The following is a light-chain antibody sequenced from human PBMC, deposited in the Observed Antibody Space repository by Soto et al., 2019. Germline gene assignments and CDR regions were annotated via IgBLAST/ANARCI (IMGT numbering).Light chain of an antibody. Sequence: QSVLTQPASVSGSPGQSITVSCTGTSSDIGASNYVSWYQQHPGKAPKLIISEVSNRPSGVSNRFSGSKSGSTAPLTISGLQAEDEADYYCTSYTSSTTWVFGGGTKVTVL. CDR1: SSDIGASNY. CDR3: TSYTSSTTWV. CDR2: EVS. V-gene: IGLV2-14*01. J-gene: IGLJ3*02.